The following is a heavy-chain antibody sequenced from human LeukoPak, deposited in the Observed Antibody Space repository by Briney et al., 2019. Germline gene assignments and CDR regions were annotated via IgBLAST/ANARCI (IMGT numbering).Heavy chain of an antibody. CDR3: ARDTAYYVAFDI. CDR2: IIPILGIA. J-gene: IGHJ3*02. V-gene: IGHV1-69*04. D-gene: IGHD3-3*01. Sequence: GASVKVSCKASGGTFSSYAISWVRQAPGQGLEWMGRIIPILGIASYAQKLQGRVTMTTDTSTSTAYMELRSLRSDDTAVYYCARDTAYYVAFDIWGQGTMVTVSS. CDR1: GGTFSSYA.